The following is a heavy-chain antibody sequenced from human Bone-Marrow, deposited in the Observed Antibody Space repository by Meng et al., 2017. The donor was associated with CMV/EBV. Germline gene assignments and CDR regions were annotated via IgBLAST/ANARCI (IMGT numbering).Heavy chain of an antibody. J-gene: IGHJ4*02. V-gene: IGHV3-21*01. CDR2: ISSSSSYI. Sequence: GGSLRLSCAASGFTFSSYAMSWVRQAPGKGLEWVSSISSSSSYIYYADSVKGRFTISRDNAKNSLYLQMNSLRAEDTAVYYCARDLGSLTQKFDYWGQGTLVTVSS. CDR3: ARDLGSLTQKFDY. CDR1: GFTFSSYA. D-gene: IGHD6-19*01.